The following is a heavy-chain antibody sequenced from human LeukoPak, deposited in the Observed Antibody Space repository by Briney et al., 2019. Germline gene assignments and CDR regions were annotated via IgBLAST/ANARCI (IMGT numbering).Heavy chain of an antibody. J-gene: IGHJ4*02. CDR1: GFTFSSYG. CDR3: SKGRGPAAVAPDY. D-gene: IGHD2-2*01. Sequence: GRSLRLSCAAYGFTFSSYGMNWVRQAPGKGLEWVSAIFASGGSTYYADSVKGRFTISRDNSKNTLYLQMNSLRAEDTALYYCSKGRGPAAVAPDYWGQGTLVTVSS. V-gene: IGHV3-23*01. CDR2: IFASGGST.